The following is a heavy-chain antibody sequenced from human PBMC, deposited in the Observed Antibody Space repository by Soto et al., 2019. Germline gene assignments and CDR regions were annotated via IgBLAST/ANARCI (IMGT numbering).Heavy chain of an antibody. J-gene: IGHJ4*02. Sequence: VGSLRLSCAASGFTFSSYSMNWVRQAPGKGLEWVSSISSSSSYIYYADSVKGRFTISRDNAKNSLYLQMNSLRAEDTAVYYCARVKSSAIDYWGQGTLVTVSS. CDR3: ARVKSSAIDY. V-gene: IGHV3-21*01. CDR1: GFTFSSYS. CDR2: ISSSSSYI. D-gene: IGHD6-6*01.